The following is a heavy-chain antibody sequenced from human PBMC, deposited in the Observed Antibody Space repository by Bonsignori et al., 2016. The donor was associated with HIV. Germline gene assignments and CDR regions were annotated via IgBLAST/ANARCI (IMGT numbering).Heavy chain of an antibody. V-gene: IGHV4-39*07. D-gene: IGHD6-13*01. CDR2: IYYSGST. CDR3: ASHGYSSSWHIEGNWFDP. J-gene: IGHJ5*02. Sequence: RQPPGKGLEWIGSIYYSGSTYYNPSLKSRVTISVDTSKNQFSLKLSSVTAADTAVYYCASHGYSSSWHIEGNWFDPWGQGTLVTVSS.